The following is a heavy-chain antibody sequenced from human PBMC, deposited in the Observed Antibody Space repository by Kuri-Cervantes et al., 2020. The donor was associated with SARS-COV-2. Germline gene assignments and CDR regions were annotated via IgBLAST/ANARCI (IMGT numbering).Heavy chain of an antibody. CDR3: ARGLKSYYDSSGTKSLQH. J-gene: IGHJ1*01. CDR1: GYTFTSYA. CDR2: INTNPGNP. D-gene: IGHD3-22*01. Sequence: ASVKVSCKASGYTFTSYAMNWLRQAPGQGLEWMGWINTNPGNPTYAQGFTGRFVFSLDTSVSTAYLQIISLKAEDTAVYYCARGLKSYYDSSGTKSLQHWGQGTLVTVSS. V-gene: IGHV7-4-1*02.